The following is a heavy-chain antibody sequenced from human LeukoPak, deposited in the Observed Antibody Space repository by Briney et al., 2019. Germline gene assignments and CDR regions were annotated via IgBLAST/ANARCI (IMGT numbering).Heavy chain of an antibody. D-gene: IGHD2-2*02. J-gene: IGHJ4*02. CDR3: AKGGGYTTYYFDY. V-gene: IGHV3-23*01. CDR2: FSGSGGST. CDR1: GFTFSSYS. Sequence: GGSLRLSCAASGFTFSSYSMNWVRQAPGKGLERVSGFSGSGGSTYYADSVKGRFTISRDNSKNTLFLQMNSLRAEDTAVYYCAKGGGYTTYYFDYWGQGTLVTVSS.